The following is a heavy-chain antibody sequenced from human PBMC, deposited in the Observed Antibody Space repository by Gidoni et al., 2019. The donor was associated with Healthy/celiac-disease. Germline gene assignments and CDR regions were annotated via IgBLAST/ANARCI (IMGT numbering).Heavy chain of an antibody. Sequence: EVQLLESGGGLVQPGGSLRLSCAASGSTFSSHAMSWVRQVPGKGLEWGSAISGSGGSTYYADSVKGRFTISRDNSKNTLYLQMNSLRAEDTAVYYCAKDRLSITMVRGVIPFDYWGQGTLVTVSS. CDR1: GSTFSSHA. J-gene: IGHJ4*02. CDR2: ISGSGGST. V-gene: IGHV3-23*01. D-gene: IGHD3-10*01. CDR3: AKDRLSITMVRGVIPFDY.